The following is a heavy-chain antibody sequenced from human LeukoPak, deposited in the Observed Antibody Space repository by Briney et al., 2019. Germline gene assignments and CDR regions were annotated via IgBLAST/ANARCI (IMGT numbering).Heavy chain of an antibody. D-gene: IGHD6-13*01. V-gene: IGHV3-21*01. CDR1: GFTFSSYG. CDR2: ISSSSSYI. Sequence: GGSLRLSCAASGFTFSSYGMNWVRQAPGKGLEWVSSISSSSSYIYYADSVKGRFTISRDNAKNSLYLQMNSLRAEDTAVYYCARGSAAPQYYGMDVWGQGTTVTVSS. J-gene: IGHJ6*02. CDR3: ARGSAAPQYYGMDV.